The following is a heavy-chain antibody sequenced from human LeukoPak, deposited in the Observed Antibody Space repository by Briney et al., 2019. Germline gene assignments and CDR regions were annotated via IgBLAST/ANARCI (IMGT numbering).Heavy chain of an antibody. Sequence: LRLSCAASGFTFSTYSMAWVRQTPGKGLEWIGYIYHSGSTYYNPSLKSRVTISVDRSKNQFSLKLSSVTAADTAVYYCARDSSYYYDSSGFDYWGQGTLVTVSS. CDR3: ARDSSYYYDSSGFDY. J-gene: IGHJ4*02. CDR1: GFTFSTYS. V-gene: IGHV4-30-2*01. CDR2: IYHSGST. D-gene: IGHD3-22*01.